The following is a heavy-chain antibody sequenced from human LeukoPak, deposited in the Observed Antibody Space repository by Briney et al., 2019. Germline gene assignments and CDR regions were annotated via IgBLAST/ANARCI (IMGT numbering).Heavy chain of an antibody. V-gene: IGHV3-23*01. J-gene: IGHJ5*02. Sequence: GASLRLSCAASGFTFSSYAMSWVRQAPGEGLEWVSAISGSGGSTYYADSVKGRFTISRDNSKNTLYLQMNSLRAEDTAVYYCAKDQTYDFWSGSPVWFDPWGQGTLVTVPS. CDR2: ISGSGGST. CDR1: GFTFSSYA. D-gene: IGHD3-3*01. CDR3: AKDQTYDFWSGSPVWFDP.